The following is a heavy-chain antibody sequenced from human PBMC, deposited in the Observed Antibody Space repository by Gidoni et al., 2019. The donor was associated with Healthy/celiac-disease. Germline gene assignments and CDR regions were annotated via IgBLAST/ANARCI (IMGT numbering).Heavy chain of an antibody. Sequence: QVQLVQSGAEVKKPGASVKVSCKASGYTFTSYAMHWVRQAPGQRLEWMGWINAGNGNTKYSQKFQGRVTITRDTSASTAYMELSSLRSEDTAVYYCARDLIAAAVYYYYYGMDVWGQGTTVTVSS. D-gene: IGHD6-13*01. J-gene: IGHJ6*02. V-gene: IGHV1-3*01. CDR2: INAGNGNT. CDR1: GYTFTSYA. CDR3: ARDLIAAAVYYYYYGMDV.